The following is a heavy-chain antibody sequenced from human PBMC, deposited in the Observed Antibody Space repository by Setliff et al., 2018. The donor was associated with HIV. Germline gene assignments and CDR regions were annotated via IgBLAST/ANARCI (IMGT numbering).Heavy chain of an antibody. V-gene: IGHV4-59*01. D-gene: IGHD1-26*01. CDR3: ARGGTSSNWFDP. CDR1: GASISSDT. CDR2: IYNSEMI. Sequence: SETLSLTCIVSGASISSDTWSWIRQPPGKGLQWIGFIYNSEMINYNPSLKSRVSMSLDTSKNQFSLKLTSVTAADTAVYYCARGGTSSNWFDPWGQGTLVTVPQ. J-gene: IGHJ5*02.